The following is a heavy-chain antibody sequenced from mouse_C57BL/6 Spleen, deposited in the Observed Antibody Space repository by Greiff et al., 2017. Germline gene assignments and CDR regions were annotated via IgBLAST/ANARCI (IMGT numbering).Heavy chain of an antibody. CDR2: ISYDGSN. CDR1: GYSITSGYY. CDR3: ARDLFFY. V-gene: IGHV3-6*01. Sequence: EVKLMESGPGLVKPSQSLSLTCSVTGYSITSGYYWNWIRQFPGNKLEWMGYISYDGSNNYNPSLKNRISITRDTSKNQFFLKLNSVTTEDTATYYCARDLFFYWGQGTLVTVSA. J-gene: IGHJ3*01.